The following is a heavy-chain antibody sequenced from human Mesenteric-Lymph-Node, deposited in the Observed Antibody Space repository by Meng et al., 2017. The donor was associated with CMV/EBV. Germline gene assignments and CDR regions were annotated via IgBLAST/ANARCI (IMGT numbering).Heavy chain of an antibody. CDR1: GYSFTTYW. CDR2: IYPGDSDA. Sequence: GGSLRLSCKGSGYSFTTYWIAWVRQMPGKGLEWMGIIYPGDSDARYNPSFQGQVTISVDKSISTAYLQWSSLKASDTAMYYCARLTSGDALDIWGQGTMVTVSS. V-gene: IGHV5-51*01. J-gene: IGHJ3*02. CDR3: ARLTSGDALDI.